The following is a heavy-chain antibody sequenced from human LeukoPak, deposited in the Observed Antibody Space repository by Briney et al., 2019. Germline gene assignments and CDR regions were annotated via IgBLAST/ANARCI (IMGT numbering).Heavy chain of an antibody. Sequence: GGSLRLSCAASGFAFSSYEMNWVRQAPGKGLEWVSYIISIGTSIYHADSVKGRFTTSRDNAKNSLYLQMNSLRAEDTAVYYCARGEVGGSYHAFDIWGQGTTVTVSS. D-gene: IGHD1-26*01. J-gene: IGHJ3*02. V-gene: IGHV3-48*03. CDR1: GFAFSSYE. CDR2: IISIGTSI. CDR3: ARGEVGGSYHAFDI.